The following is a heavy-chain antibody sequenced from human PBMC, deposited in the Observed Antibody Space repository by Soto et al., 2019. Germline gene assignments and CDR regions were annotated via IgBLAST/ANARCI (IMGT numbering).Heavy chain of an antibody. CDR3: ARDLNEIRRPYCSSTSCYITPYYYYGMDV. J-gene: IGHJ6*02. CDR1: VFTFSSYA. V-gene: IGHV3-30-3*01. D-gene: IGHD2-2*01. Sequence: PGGSLRLSCAASVFTFSSYAMHWVRQAPGKGLEWVAVISSDGSNKYYADSVKGRFTISRDNSKNTLYLQMNSLRAEDTAVYYCARDLNEIRRPYCSSTSCYITPYYYYGMDVWGQGTTVTVSS. CDR2: ISSDGSNK.